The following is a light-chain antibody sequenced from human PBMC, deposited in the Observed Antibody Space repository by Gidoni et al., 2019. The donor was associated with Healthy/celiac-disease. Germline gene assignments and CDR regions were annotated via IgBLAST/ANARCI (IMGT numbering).Light chain of an antibody. Sequence: DILTTQSPDSLAASLGARATINCKSSQSVLYSSNNRNYLAWYQQKPGQPPKLLIYWASTRESGVPDRFSGSGSGTDFTLTISSLQAEDVAVYYCQQYYSTPPTFGQGTKVEIK. V-gene: IGKV4-1*01. CDR1: QSVLYSSNNRNY. J-gene: IGKJ1*01. CDR3: QQYYSTPPT. CDR2: WAS.